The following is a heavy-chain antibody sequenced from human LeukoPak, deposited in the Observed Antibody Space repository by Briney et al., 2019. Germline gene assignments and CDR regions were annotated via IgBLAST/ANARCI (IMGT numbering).Heavy chain of an antibody. Sequence: PGGSLTLSCAASLFTFSNSYMSWVRQPPGKGLEWVSLIYPSGNIYYADSVKGRFTISRDNSKNALFLQMNSLRAEDTAIYYCARTFRRGDGYKVGYFDYWGQGTLVTVSS. D-gene: IGHD5-24*01. CDR2: IYPSGNI. CDR1: LFTFSNSY. CDR3: ARTFRRGDGYKVGYFDY. V-gene: IGHV3-53*01. J-gene: IGHJ4*02.